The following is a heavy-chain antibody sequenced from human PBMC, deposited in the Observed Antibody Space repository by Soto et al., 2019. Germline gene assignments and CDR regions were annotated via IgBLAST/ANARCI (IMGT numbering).Heavy chain of an antibody. D-gene: IGHD2-2*01. V-gene: IGHV3-7*04. CDR1: GFTFSSYW. J-gene: IGHJ6*02. CDR3: ARGIYCSSTSCYYYYGMDV. CDR2: IKQDGSEK. Sequence: GGSLRLSCAASGFTFSSYWMSWVRQAPGKGLEWVANIKQDGSEKYYVDSVKGRFTISRDNAKNSLYLQMNSLRAEDTAVYYCARGIYCSSTSCYYYYGMDVWGQGTTVTVSS.